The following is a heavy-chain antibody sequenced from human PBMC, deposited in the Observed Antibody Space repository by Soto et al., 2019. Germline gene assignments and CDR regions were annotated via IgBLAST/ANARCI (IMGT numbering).Heavy chain of an antibody. J-gene: IGHJ4*02. D-gene: IGHD3-3*01. CDR3: ARWSYLDY. CDR1: GFSFGSYA. Sequence: DVELWESGGGLVQPGGSLRLSCAASGFSFGSYALSWVRQAPGKGLEWVSTISRSDGKTFYADSVKGRFSISRDTSQSTLYLQMNSLRADDTAIYYCARWSYLDYWGQGTRVTVSS. CDR2: ISRSDGKT. V-gene: IGHV3-23*01.